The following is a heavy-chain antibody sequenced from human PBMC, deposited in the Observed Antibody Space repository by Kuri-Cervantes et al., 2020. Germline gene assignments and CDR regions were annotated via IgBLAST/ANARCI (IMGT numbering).Heavy chain of an antibody. V-gene: IGHV4-31*02. J-gene: IGHJ3*02. CDR2: IYYSGGT. Sequence: SCTVSGGSISSGGYYWSWIRQHPGKGLEWIGYIYYSGGTYYNPSLKSRVTISVDTSKNQFSLKLSSVTAADTAVYYCARAPGSRGVVPAAFDIWGQGTMVTVSS. D-gene: IGHD2-2*01. CDR1: GGSISSGGYY. CDR3: ARAPGSRGVVPAAFDI.